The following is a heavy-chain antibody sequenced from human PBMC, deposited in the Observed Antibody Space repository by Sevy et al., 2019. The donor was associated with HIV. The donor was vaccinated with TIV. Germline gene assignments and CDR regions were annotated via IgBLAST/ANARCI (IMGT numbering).Heavy chain of an antibody. V-gene: IGHV1-2*06. CDR2: INPNSGGT. D-gene: IGHD2-2*01. CDR3: ARPEPAANYGMDV. CDR1: GYTFTGYY. Sequence: ASVKVSCKASGYTFTGYYMHWVRQAPGQGLEWMGRINPNSGGTNYAQKFQGRVTMTRETSISTAYMELSRLRSDDTAVYYCARPEPAANYGMDVWGQGTTVTVSS. J-gene: IGHJ6*02.